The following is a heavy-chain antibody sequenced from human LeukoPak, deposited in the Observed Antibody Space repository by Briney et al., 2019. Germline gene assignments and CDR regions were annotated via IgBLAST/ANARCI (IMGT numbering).Heavy chain of an antibody. J-gene: IGHJ3*02. V-gene: IGHV5-51*01. Sequence: GGSLKISCKGSGYSFTSYWIGWVRQMPGKGLGWLGIIYPGDSDTRYSPSFQGQVTISADKSISTAYLQWSSLKASDTAMYYCARRGYQLLFRGARAFDIWGQGTMVTVSS. CDR2: IYPGDSDT. CDR3: ARRGYQLLFRGARAFDI. CDR1: GYSFTSYW. D-gene: IGHD2-2*01.